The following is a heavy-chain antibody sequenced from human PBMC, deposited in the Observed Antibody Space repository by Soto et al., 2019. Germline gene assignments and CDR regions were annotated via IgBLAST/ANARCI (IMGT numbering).Heavy chain of an antibody. CDR3: SGYYSYGFDI. Sequence: QVQLVESGGGLVKPGGSLRLSCAASGFTFSDYYMSWIRQAPGKGLEWVSYISSSGSNIYYADSVKGRFTISRDNAKNSRSLQMNSLRAEDTAVYRRSGYYSYGFDIWGQGKRVTVSS. V-gene: IGHV3-11*01. CDR1: GFTFSDYY. J-gene: IGHJ3*02. D-gene: IGHD3-22*01. CDR2: ISSSGSNI.